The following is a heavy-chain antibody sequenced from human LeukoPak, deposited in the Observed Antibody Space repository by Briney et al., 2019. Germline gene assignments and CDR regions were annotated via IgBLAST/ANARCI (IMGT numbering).Heavy chain of an antibody. J-gene: IGHJ4*02. V-gene: IGHV3-30*04. D-gene: IGHD1-1*01. CDR1: GFTFSSYA. Sequence: SGGSLRLSCAASGFTFSSYAMHWVRQAPGKGLEWVAVISYDGSNKYYADSVKGRFTISRDNSKNTLYLQMNSLRAEDTAVYYCAKDVGTTSFDYWGQGTLVTVSS. CDR2: ISYDGSNK. CDR3: AKDVGTTSFDY.